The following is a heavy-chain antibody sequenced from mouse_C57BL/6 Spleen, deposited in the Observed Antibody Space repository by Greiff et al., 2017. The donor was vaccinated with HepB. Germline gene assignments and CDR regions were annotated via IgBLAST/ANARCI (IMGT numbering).Heavy chain of an antibody. CDR1: GFNITDYY. V-gene: IGHV14-1*01. CDR2: IDPEDGGT. J-gene: IGHJ4*01. CDR3: TTNGNYGNAMDY. Sequence: VQLQQSGAELVRPGASVKLSCTASGFNITDYYMHWVKQRPEQGLEWIGRIDPEDGGTEYAPKFQGKATMTADTSSNTAYLQLSSLTSEDTAVYYCTTNGNYGNAMDYWGQGTSVTVSS. D-gene: IGHD2-1*01.